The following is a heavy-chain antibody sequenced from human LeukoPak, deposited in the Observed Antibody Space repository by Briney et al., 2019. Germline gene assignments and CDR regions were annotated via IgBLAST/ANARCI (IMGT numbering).Heavy chain of an antibody. D-gene: IGHD3-10*01. CDR1: GFTFGDYA. Sequence: GGSLRLSCTASGFTFGDYAMSWVRQAPGKGLEWVSAISGSGGSTYYADSVKGRFTISRDNSKNTLYLQMNSLRAEDTAVYYCAKDRDVLLWFGETYFDYWGQGTLVTVSS. V-gene: IGHV3-23*01. CDR3: AKDRDVLLWFGETYFDY. CDR2: ISGSGGST. J-gene: IGHJ4*02.